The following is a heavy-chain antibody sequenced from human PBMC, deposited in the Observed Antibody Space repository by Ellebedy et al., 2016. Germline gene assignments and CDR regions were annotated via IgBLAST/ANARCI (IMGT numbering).Heavy chain of an antibody. Sequence: ASVKVSCXASGYTFTSSGITWVRQAPGQGLEWMGWISTSNGDTNYAQKLQGRVTMTTDPSTSTAYMELRSLRSDDTAVYYCARGNHYYDSSGYHDWGQGTLVTASS. CDR2: ISTSNGDT. D-gene: IGHD3-22*01. CDR1: GYTFTSSG. CDR3: ARGNHYYDSSGYHD. J-gene: IGHJ4*02. V-gene: IGHV1-18*01.